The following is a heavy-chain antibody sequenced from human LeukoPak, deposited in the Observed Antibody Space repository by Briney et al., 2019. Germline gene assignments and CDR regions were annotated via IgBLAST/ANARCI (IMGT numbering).Heavy chain of an antibody. CDR1: GGSLSSSSYY. Sequence: PSETLSLTCAVSGGSLSSSSYYWGWIRQPPGKGLEWIGSIYYSGSTYYNPSLKSRVTISADTSKNQVSLKLSSVTAADTAVYYCARDRGTWNDDGFDYWGQGTLVTVSS. CDR2: IYYSGST. V-gene: IGHV4-39*07. D-gene: IGHD1-1*01. J-gene: IGHJ4*02. CDR3: ARDRGTWNDDGFDY.